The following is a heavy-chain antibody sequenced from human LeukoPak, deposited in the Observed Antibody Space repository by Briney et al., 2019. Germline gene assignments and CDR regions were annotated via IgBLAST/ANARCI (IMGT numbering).Heavy chain of an antibody. CDR2: IWYDGSNK. CDR3: ARDVAHVGSIFGEVTTINYFDS. V-gene: IGHV3-33*01. CDR1: GFTFSSYG. Sequence: GGSLRLSCAASGFTFSSYGMHWVRQAPGKGLEWVAVIWYDGSNKYYADSVKGRFTISRDNSKNTLYLQMNSLRAEDTAVYHCARDVAHVGSIFGEVTTINYFDSWGQGTLVTVSS. D-gene: IGHD3-3*01. J-gene: IGHJ4*02.